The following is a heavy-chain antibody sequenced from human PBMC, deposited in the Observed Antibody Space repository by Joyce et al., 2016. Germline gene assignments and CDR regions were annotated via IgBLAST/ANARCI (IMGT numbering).Heavy chain of an antibody. J-gene: IGHJ2*01. Sequence: QVQLVESGGGVVQPGRSLRLSCAASGFTFSSFAMHWVRQAPGKGLEWVAIISYDGNKKYDADSGKGRFTIARDNSKSTLYLQMNSLRPEDTAVYFCARDLGFGELSNWYFDLWGRGTLVTVSS. CDR1: GFTFSSFA. CDR2: ISYDGNKK. V-gene: IGHV3-30-3*01. D-gene: IGHD3-10*01. CDR3: ARDLGFGELSNWYFDL.